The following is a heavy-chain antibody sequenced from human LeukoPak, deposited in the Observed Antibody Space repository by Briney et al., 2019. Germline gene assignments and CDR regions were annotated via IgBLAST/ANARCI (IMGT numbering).Heavy chain of an antibody. CDR1: GYSFTSYW. J-gene: IGHJ4*02. Sequence: GESLKISRKGSGYSFTSYWIGWVRQMPGKGLEWMGIIYPGDSDTRYSPSFQGQVTISADKSISTAYLQWSSLEASDTAMYYCARPPIYGDHDRGSDYWGQGTLVTVSS. V-gene: IGHV5-51*01. CDR3: ARPPIYGDHDRGSDY. D-gene: IGHD4-17*01. CDR2: IYPGDSDT.